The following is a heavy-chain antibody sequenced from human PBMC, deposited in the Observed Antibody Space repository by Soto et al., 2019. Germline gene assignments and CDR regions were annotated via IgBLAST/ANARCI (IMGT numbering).Heavy chain of an antibody. J-gene: IGHJ6*02. CDR1: GGIFTDFA. V-gene: IGHV1-69*01. CDR2: IIPSFGTT. CDR3: AREEVAACRPQSCYAYNSGRGHFYFYGMDV. D-gene: IGHD3-10*01. Sequence: QVQLVQSGAEVKKPGSSVRVSCTASGGIFTDFAFSWVRQAPGQGFEWLGGIIPSFGTTNYAQQYQGDVTITADVSTSTVYVELTSLTSEDTAVYYCAREEVAACRPQSCYAYNSGRGHFYFYGMDVWGHGTSVTVS.